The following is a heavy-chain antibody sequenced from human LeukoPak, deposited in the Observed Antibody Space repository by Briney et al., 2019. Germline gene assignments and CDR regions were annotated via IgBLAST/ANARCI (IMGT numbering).Heavy chain of an antibody. V-gene: IGHV3-21*01. CDR2: ISSSSSYI. CDR3: ARWSGIAAAGTGIDAFDI. J-gene: IGHJ3*02. Sequence: GGSLRLSCAASGFTFSSYSMNWVRQAPGKGLEWVSSISSSSSYIYYADSVTGRFTISRDNAKNSLYLQMNSLRAEDTAVYYCARWSGIAAAGTGIDAFDIWGQGTMVTVSS. D-gene: IGHD6-13*01. CDR1: GFTFSSYS.